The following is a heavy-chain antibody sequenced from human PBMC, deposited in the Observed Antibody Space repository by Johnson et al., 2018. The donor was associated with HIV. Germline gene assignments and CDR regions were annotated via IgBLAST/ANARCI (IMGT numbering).Heavy chain of an antibody. V-gene: IGHV3-23*04. CDR3: AKEDEWLRLGSAFDI. CDR1: GFTFSSYA. CDR2: ISGNGGTT. Sequence: VRLVESGGGLVQPGRSLRLSCTASGFTFSSYAMSWVRQAPGKGLEWVSVISGNGGTTYYADSVKGRFTISRDNSKNTLYLQINSLRAEDTAVYYCAKEDEWLRLGSAFDIWGHGTMVTVSS. J-gene: IGHJ3*02. D-gene: IGHD5-12*01.